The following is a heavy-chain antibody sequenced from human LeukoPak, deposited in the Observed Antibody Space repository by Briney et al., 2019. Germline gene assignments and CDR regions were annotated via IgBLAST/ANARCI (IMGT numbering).Heavy chain of an antibody. CDR3: ARFSLRYNWNDDTDY. V-gene: IGHV4-39*01. Sequence: PSETLSLTCTVSGGSISSSSYYWGWIRQPPGKGLEWIGSIYYSGSTYYNPPLKSRVTISVDTSKNQFPLKLSSVTAADTAVYYCARFSLRYNWNDDTDYWGQGTLVTVSS. D-gene: IGHD1-20*01. CDR1: GGSISSSSYY. CDR2: IYYSGST. J-gene: IGHJ4*02.